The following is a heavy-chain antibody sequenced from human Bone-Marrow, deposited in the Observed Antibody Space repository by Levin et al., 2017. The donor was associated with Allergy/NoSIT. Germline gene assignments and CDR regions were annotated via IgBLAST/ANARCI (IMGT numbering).Heavy chain of an antibody. CDR1: GGSISSSSYY. CDR3: ARGITMIVVPDGMDV. D-gene: IGHD3-22*01. V-gene: IGHV4-39*07. J-gene: IGHJ6*02. CDR2: IYYSGST. Sequence: SETLSLTCTVSGGSISSSSYYWGWIRQPPGKGLEWIGSIYYSGSTYYNPSLKSRVTISVDTSKNQFSLKLSSVTAADTAVYDCARGITMIVVPDGMDVWGQGTTVTVSS.